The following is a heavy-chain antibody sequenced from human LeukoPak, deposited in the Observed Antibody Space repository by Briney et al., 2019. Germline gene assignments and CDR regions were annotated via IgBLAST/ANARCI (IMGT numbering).Heavy chain of an antibody. CDR3: ARNYSPFGY. Sequence: GGSLRLSCAASGFTFSVYSMNWVRQAPGKGLEWVSYISSDSGTIYYADSVKGRFTISRDNAKNSLYLQMDNLRAADTAVYYCARNYSPFGYWGQGTLVTVSS. D-gene: IGHD3-10*01. CDR2: ISSDSGTI. CDR1: GFTFSVYS. J-gene: IGHJ4*02. V-gene: IGHV3-48*01.